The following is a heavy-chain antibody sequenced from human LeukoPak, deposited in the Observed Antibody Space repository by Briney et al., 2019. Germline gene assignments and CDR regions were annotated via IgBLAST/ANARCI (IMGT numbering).Heavy chain of an antibody. CDR1: GFTYNNAW. CDR2: INHSGST. J-gene: IGHJ4*02. Sequence: GSLRLSCAASGFTYNNAWMNWVRQPPGKGLEWIGEINHSGSTNYNPSLKSRVTISVDTSKNQFSLKLSSVTAADTAVYYCARARWELSIFDYWGQGTLVTVSS. D-gene: IGHD1-26*01. CDR3: ARARWELSIFDY. V-gene: IGHV4-4*02.